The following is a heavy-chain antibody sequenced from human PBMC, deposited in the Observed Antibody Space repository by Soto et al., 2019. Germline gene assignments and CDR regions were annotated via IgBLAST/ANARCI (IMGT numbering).Heavy chain of an antibody. CDR3: ARGRGLGYCSSTSCHPPQNYYYYYMDV. J-gene: IGHJ6*03. V-gene: IGHV1-2*04. CDR2: INPNSGGA. D-gene: IGHD2-2*01. CDR1: GYTFTGYY. Sequence: ASVKVSCKASGYTFTGYYMHWVRQAPGQGLEWMGWINPNSGGANYAQKFQGWVTMTRDTSIRTAYMELSRLRSDDTAVYYCARGRGLGYCSSTSCHPPQNYYYYYMDVWGKGTTVTVSS.